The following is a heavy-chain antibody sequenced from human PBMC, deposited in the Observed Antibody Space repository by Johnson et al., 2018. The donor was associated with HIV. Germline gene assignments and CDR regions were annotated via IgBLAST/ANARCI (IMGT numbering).Heavy chain of an antibody. V-gene: IGHV3-9*01. J-gene: IGHJ3*02. CDR3: AKAGIRITMRVRGAFDI. CDR1: GFTFDDYA. Sequence: VQLVESGGGLVQPGRSLRLSCAASGFTFDDYAMPWVRQAPGKGLEWVSGISWNSGSIGYADSVKGRFTISRDNAKNSLYLPRNSLRAEDTAMYYCAKAGIRITMRVRGAFDIWGQGTMVTVSS. CDR2: ISWNSGSI. D-gene: IGHD3-22*01.